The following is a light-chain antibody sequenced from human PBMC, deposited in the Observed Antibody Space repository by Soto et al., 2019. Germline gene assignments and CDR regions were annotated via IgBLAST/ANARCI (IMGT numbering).Light chain of an antibody. J-gene: IGLJ1*01. CDR1: SSDVGGYNY. V-gene: IGLV2-8*01. CDR3: CSYAGSNNYV. CDR2: EVS. Sequence: QSALTQPPSASGSPGQSVTISCTVTSSDVGGYNYVSWYQQHPGKAPKLMISEVSKRPSGVPDRFSGSKSGNTASLTVSGLQAEDEADYYCCSYAGSNNYVFGTGTKVTVL.